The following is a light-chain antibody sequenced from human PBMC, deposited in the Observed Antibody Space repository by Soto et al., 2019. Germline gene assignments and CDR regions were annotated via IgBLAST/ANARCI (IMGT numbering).Light chain of an antibody. CDR1: SRDVGAYNY. Sequence: QSALTQPASVSGSPGQSITISCTGTSRDVGAYNYVSWYQQHPGTAPKLIIYDVSNRPSGVSNRFSGSKSGHTASLTISGLQAEDAADYYCCSYAGTSTYVFAAGTKVTVL. CDR3: CSYAGTSTYV. J-gene: IGLJ1*01. V-gene: IGLV2-14*01. CDR2: DVS.